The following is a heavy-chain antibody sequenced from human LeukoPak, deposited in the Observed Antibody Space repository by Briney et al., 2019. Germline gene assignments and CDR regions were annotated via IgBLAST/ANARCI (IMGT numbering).Heavy chain of an antibody. J-gene: IGHJ3*02. Sequence: PGGSLRLSCGASGFNFSNYGMHWVRQAPGKGLEWVAFIRYDGNIKYYADFVKGRFTISRDKSKNTLYLQMNSLRGEDTAVYYCAKDGSYDFWRGYPPHWAFDIWGQGTMVTVSS. CDR1: GFNFSNYG. D-gene: IGHD3-3*01. CDR3: AKDGSYDFWRGYPPHWAFDI. CDR2: IRYDGNIK. V-gene: IGHV3-30*02.